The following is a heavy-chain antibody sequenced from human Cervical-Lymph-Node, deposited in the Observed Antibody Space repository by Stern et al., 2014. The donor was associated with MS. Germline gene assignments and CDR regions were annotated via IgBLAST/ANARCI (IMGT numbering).Heavy chain of an antibody. Sequence: EVQLVESGGGLVQPGGSLRLSCAASGFTFSTYWMHWVRQAPGKGLVWVSRIDSDGITTSYADSVKGRFTISRDNAKNTLYLQMNSLRAEDTAVYYCARAISAMVRGVTDYWGQGTLVTVSS. CDR3: ARAISAMVRGVTDY. D-gene: IGHD3-10*01. CDR2: IDSDGITT. V-gene: IGHV3-74*02. CDR1: GFTFSTYW. J-gene: IGHJ4*02.